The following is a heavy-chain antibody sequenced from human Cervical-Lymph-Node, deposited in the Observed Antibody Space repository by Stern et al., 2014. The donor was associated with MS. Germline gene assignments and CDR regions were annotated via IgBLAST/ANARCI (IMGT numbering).Heavy chain of an antibody. CDR2: IYPGTSDT. CDR3: ARHGGPNWNSEAHSWLDP. CDR1: GYNFATHW. Sequence: EVQLVQSGAEVKKPGESLKISCQASGYNFATHWIAWVRQMPGKGLEWLGVIYPGTSDTRYSPSFEGQVTMSVDKSITTAYLQWSSLKAPDTAIYYCARHGGPNWNSEAHSWLDPWGQGTLVTVSS. J-gene: IGHJ5*02. D-gene: IGHD1-7*01. V-gene: IGHV5-51*01.